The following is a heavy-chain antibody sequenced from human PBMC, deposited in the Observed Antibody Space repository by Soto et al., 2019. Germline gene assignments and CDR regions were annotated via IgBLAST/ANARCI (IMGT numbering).Heavy chain of an antibody. Sequence: QVTLKESGPVLVKPTETLTLTCTVSGFSLSNARMGVSWIRQPPGKALEWLAHIFSNDEKSYSTSLKSRLTTXKXTXXSQLVLTMTNMDPVDTATYYCARITLRVAGPSFDYWGQGTLVTVSS. D-gene: IGHD6-19*01. J-gene: IGHJ4*02. V-gene: IGHV2-26*01. CDR2: IFSNDEK. CDR3: ARITLRVAGPSFDY. CDR1: GFSLSNARMG.